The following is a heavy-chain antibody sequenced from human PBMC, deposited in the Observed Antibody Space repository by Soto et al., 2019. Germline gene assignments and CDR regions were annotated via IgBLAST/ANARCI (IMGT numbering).Heavy chain of an antibody. CDR3: ARFSWYDGDSITNYYMDF. V-gene: IGHV4-39*01. CDR2: ISYTGNT. Sequence: LQESGPGLVKPSETLSLTCSVFGDSISSWSYYWAWIRRPPGMGLEWIASISYTGNTYYNPSLTSRAAISADTSKNQFSLKLSFVTAADTAVYYCARFSWYDGDSITNYYMDFWGNGATVTVSS. J-gene: IGHJ6*03. CDR1: GDSISSWSYY. D-gene: IGHD6-13*01.